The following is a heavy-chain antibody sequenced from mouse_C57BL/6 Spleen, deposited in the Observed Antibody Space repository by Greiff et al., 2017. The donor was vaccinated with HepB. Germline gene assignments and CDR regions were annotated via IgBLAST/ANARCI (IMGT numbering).Heavy chain of an antibody. CDR2: IYPGDGDT. D-gene: IGHD2-5*01. Sequence: QVQLQQSGAELVKPGASVKISCKASGYAFSSYWMNWVKQRPGKGLEWIGQIYPGDGDTNYNGKFKGKATLTADKSSSTAYMQLSSLTSEDSAVYFCARESNPYAMDYWGQGTSVTVSS. V-gene: IGHV1-80*01. J-gene: IGHJ4*01. CDR3: ARESNPYAMDY. CDR1: GYAFSSYW.